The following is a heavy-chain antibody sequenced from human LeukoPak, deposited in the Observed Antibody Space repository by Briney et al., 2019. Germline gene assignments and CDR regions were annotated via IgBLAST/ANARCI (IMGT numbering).Heavy chain of an antibody. CDR3: AKDVVGQQWPENY. V-gene: IGHV3-30*02. Sequence: GGSLRLSCAAAGFTFATYGMHWVRQAPGKGLEWVAFMQYDGTDQLYGDSVKDRFTISRDNSKNTLFLQMNNLRPDDTAVYYCAKDVVGQQWPENYWGQGTLVTVSS. CDR2: MQYDGTDQ. D-gene: IGHD6-19*01. CDR1: GFTFATYG. J-gene: IGHJ4*02.